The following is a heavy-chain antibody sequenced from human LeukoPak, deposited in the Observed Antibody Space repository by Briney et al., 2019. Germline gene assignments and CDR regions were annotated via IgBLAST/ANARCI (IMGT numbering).Heavy chain of an antibody. CDR3: ARRGGSYYSGAFDI. V-gene: IGHV4-39*01. J-gene: IGHJ3*02. CDR1: GGSISSSSYY. Sequence: SETLSLTCTVSGGSISSSSYYWGWVRQPPGKGLEWIGSIYYSGSTYYNPSLKSRVTISVDTSKNQFSLKLSSVTAADTAVYYCARRGGSYYSGAFDIWGQGTMVTVSS. D-gene: IGHD1-26*01. CDR2: IYYSGST.